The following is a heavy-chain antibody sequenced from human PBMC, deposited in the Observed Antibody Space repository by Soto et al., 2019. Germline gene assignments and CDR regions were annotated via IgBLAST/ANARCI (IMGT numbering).Heavy chain of an antibody. J-gene: IGHJ4*01. D-gene: IGHD6-19*01. Sequence: SETLSLTCTVSGGSVDSNRYYWAWIRQPPGKGLEWIGSIFYTGSTYSNPSLKSRVTISVDTSNNQLSLKLRSVTAADTAVYYCARHDGFSSGWIFDYWGHGTLVTVSS. CDR2: IFYTGST. CDR1: GGSVDSNRYY. V-gene: IGHV4-39*01. CDR3: ARHDGFSSGWIFDY.